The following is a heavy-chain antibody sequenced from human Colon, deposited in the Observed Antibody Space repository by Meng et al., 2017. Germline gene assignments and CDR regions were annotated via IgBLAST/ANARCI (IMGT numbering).Heavy chain of an antibody. D-gene: IGHD3-10*01. Sequence: DQLQQAGPGLVKPSQTLSLACAISGDSVSSNRALWHWVRQSPSRGLEWLGQTYYRSEWQNHYGVSVKSRITINADTSRNHFSLHLNSVTPEDTAVYYCTTWYGEYWGQGTLVTVSS. J-gene: IGHJ4*02. CDR1: GDSVSSNRAL. CDR3: TTWYGEY. CDR2: TYYRSEWQN. V-gene: IGHV6-1*01.